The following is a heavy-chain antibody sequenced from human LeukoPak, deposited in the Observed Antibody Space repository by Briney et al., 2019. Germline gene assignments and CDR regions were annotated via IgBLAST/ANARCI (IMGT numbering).Heavy chain of an antibody. CDR3: VRETPPPAFDI. J-gene: IGHJ3*02. CDR1: GFTFSSYW. Sequence: GGSLRLSCAASGFTFSSYWMSWVRQAPGKGLEWVANIKQDGSEKYYVDSVKGRFTISRDNAKNSLYLQMNSLRAEDTAVYYCVRETPPPAFDIWGQGTMVTVSS. CDR2: IKQDGSEK. V-gene: IGHV3-7*01. D-gene: IGHD2-15*01.